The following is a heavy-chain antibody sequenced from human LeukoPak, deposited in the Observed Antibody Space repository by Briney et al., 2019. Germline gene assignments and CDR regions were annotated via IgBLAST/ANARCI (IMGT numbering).Heavy chain of an antibody. J-gene: IGHJ4*02. CDR2: INPNSGAT. V-gene: IGHV1-2*02. CDR1: GYTFTDSY. D-gene: IGHD4-23*01. CDR3: ARDSDYGGNDFDY. Sequence: ASVKVSCKASGYTFTDSYMHWVRQAPGQALEWMGWINPNSGATNYAQNFQGRVTMTRDTSISTAYMELSRLRSEDTAVYYCARDSDYGGNDFDYWGQGTLVTVSS.